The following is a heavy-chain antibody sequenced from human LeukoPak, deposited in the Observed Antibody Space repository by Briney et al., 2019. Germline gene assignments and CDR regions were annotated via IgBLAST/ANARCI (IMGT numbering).Heavy chain of an antibody. CDR1: GLTFSSYA. Sequence: PGGSLRLSCAASGLTFSSYAMSSVRQAPGKGLEWVSAISGSGGSTYYADSVKGRFTISRDNSKNTLYLQMNSLRAEDTAVYYCAKEMTTVTYYYYYGMDVWGQGTTVTVSS. J-gene: IGHJ6*02. D-gene: IGHD4-17*01. CDR2: ISGSGGST. V-gene: IGHV3-23*01. CDR3: AKEMTTVTYYYYYGMDV.